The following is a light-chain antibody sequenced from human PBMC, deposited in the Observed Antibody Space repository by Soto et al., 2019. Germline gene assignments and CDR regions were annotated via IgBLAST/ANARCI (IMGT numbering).Light chain of an antibody. CDR3: QQYNSYS. CDR2: HAS. Sequence: DIQIPQSPSTLPASVGDRVTITCRASQSISNWLAWYQKKPGTAPKVLIYHASNLQSGVPSRFSGSGSGTEFTLTISSLQPDDFATYYCQQYNSYSFGQGTKVDIK. V-gene: IGKV1-5*01. CDR1: QSISNW. J-gene: IGKJ1*01.